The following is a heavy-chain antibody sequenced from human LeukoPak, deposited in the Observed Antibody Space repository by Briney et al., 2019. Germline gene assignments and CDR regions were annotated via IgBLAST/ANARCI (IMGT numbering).Heavy chain of an antibody. CDR2: IYYTGST. J-gene: IGHJ4*02. CDR1: GVSISSTTYY. D-gene: IGHD5-24*01. V-gene: IGHV4-39*01. CDR3: ARHGEMAVITHLDY. Sequence: PSETLSLTCSVSGVSISSTTYYSAWIRQPPGKGLEWIGTIYYTGSTYYNPSLKSRVTISVDTSKNQFSLKLISVTAADTAVYYCARHGEMAVITHLDYWGQGTLVTVSS.